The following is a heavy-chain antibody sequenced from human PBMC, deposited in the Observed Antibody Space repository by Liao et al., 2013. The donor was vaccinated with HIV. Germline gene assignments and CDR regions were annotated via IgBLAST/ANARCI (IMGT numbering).Heavy chain of an antibody. D-gene: IGHD1-26*01. CDR3: ARGGGKYLYDAFDI. CDR2: IYQSGKT. Sequence: QVQLQQWGAGLLRPSETLSLTCAVYGESLSGLYWSWIRQSPGKGLEWIGYIYQSGKTFYNPSLKSRVTISLDTSKNHFSLNLTSVTAADTAVYYCARGGGKYLYDAFDIWGQGTLVTVSS. CDR1: GESLSGLY. J-gene: IGHJ3*02. V-gene: IGHV4-34*02.